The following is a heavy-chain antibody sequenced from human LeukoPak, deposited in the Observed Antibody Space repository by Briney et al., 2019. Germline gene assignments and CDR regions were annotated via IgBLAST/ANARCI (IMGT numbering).Heavy chain of an antibody. Sequence: SQTLSLACAISGDSVSSNSAAWNWIRQSPSRGLEWLGRTYYRSKWYNDYAVSVKSRITINPDTSKNQFSLQLNSVTPEDTAVYCCARSAVRDYDFWSGYSIYYYYYMDVWGKGTTVTVSS. V-gene: IGHV6-1*01. CDR3: ARSAVRDYDFWSGYSIYYYYYMDV. CDR1: GDSVSSNSAA. J-gene: IGHJ6*03. D-gene: IGHD3-3*01. CDR2: TYYRSKWYN.